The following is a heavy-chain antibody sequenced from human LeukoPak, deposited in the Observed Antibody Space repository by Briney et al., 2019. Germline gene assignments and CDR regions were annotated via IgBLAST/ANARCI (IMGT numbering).Heavy chain of an antibody. CDR1: SGSFSGYY. CDR2: INHSGST. V-gene: IGHV4-34*01. D-gene: IGHD1-7*01. CDR3: ARVVNYRGDDY. Sequence: PSETLSLTCAVYSGSFSGYYWSWIRQPPGKGLEWIGEINHSGSTNYNPSLKSRVTISVDTSKNQFSLKLSSVTAADTAVYYCARVVNYRGDDYWGQGTLVTVSS. J-gene: IGHJ4*02.